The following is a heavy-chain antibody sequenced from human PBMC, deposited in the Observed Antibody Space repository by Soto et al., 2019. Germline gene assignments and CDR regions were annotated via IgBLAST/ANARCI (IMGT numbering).Heavy chain of an antibody. D-gene: IGHD6-6*01. J-gene: IGHJ6*03. Sequence: ASVKVSCKASGGTFSSYTISWVRQAPGQGLEWMGRIIPILGIANYAQKFQGRVTITADKSTSTAYMELSSLRSEDTAVYYCANTPPLAARFNYYYYYMDVWGKGTTVTVSS. CDR1: GGTFSSYT. CDR3: ANTPPLAARFNYYYYYMDV. CDR2: IIPILGIA. V-gene: IGHV1-69*02.